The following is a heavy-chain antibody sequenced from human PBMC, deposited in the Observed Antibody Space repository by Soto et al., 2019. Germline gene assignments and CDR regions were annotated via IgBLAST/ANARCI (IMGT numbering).Heavy chain of an antibody. J-gene: IGHJ4*02. Sequence: GGSLRLSCAASGFTFNSYTMNWVRQAPGKGLEWVSSISGNTNTTYYADSVRGRFTISRDNAKNSLFLQMNSLIDEDTAMYYCARDWSYQSVWGQGTLVTVSS. CDR2: ISGNTNTT. D-gene: IGHD1-26*01. CDR1: GFTFNSYT. CDR3: ARDWSYQSV. V-gene: IGHV3-48*02.